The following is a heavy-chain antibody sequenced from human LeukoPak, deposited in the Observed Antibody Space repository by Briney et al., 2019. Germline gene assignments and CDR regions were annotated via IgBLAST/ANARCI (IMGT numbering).Heavy chain of an antibody. CDR1: GFTFSSYG. V-gene: IGHV3-23*01. J-gene: IGHJ4*02. D-gene: IGHD5-18*01. CDR2: ISGSGGTT. CDR3: AKGDTTMDTTLDY. Sequence: PGGSLRLSCAGSGFTFSSYGMSWVRQAPGKGLEWVSAISGSGGTTYYADSVKGRFTISRDNSKNSLYLQMNSLRAEDTALYYCAKGDTTMDTTLDYWGQGTLVTVSS.